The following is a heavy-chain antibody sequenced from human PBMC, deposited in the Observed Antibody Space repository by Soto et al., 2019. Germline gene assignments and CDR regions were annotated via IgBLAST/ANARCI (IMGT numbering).Heavy chain of an antibody. CDR2: IVVGSGNT. CDR1: GFTFTSSA. Sequence: VASVKVSCKASGFTFTSSAVQWVRQARGQRLEWIGWIVVGSGNTNYAQKFQERVTITRDMSTSTAYMELSSLRSEDTAVYYCATRLSPGSYYLVGAFDIWGQGTMVTVSS. CDR3: ATRLSPGSYYLVGAFDI. V-gene: IGHV1-58*01. J-gene: IGHJ3*02. D-gene: IGHD1-26*01.